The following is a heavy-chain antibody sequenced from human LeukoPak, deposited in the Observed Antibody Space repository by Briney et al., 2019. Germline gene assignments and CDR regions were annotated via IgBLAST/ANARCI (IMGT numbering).Heavy chain of an antibody. CDR1: GFTFSGYA. CDR3: AKGLAAAGTRGYYYYMDV. V-gene: IGHV3-23*01. D-gene: IGHD6-13*01. CDR2: ISGSGTNT. J-gene: IGHJ6*03. Sequence: GGSLRLSCAASGFTFSGYAMSWVRQAPGKGLEWVTAISGSGTNTFYTDSVKGRFTTSRDNSKNTLTLQMNSLRVEDTAVYYCAKGLAAAGTRGYYYYMDVWGKGTTVTVSS.